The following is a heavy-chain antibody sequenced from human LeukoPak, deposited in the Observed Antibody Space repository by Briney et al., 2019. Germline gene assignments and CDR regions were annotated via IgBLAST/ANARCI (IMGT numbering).Heavy chain of an antibody. CDR2: VYTGGNT. Sequence: SETLSLTCSASGGFIGGYYCSWIRQPAGKGLEWIGRVYTGGNTNYNRSLKSRVTMSIDTSKNQFSLNLNSVTAADTAVYYCARGDGHNLGYLESWGQGILVTVSS. CDR3: ARGDGHNLGYLES. D-gene: IGHD5-24*01. V-gene: IGHV4-4*07. CDR1: GGFIGGYY. J-gene: IGHJ4*02.